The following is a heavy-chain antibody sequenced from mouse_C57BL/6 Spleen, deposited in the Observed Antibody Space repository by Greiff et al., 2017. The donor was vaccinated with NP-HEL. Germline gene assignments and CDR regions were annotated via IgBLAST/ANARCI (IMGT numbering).Heavy chain of an antibody. V-gene: IGHV14-1*01. CDR1: GFNIKDYY. J-gene: IGHJ3*01. CDR3: TRGNYGSSYWFAY. D-gene: IGHD1-1*01. CDR2: IDPEDGDT. Sequence: EVQLKESGAELVRPGASVKLSCTASGFNIKDYYMHWVKQRPEQGLEWIGRIDPEDGDTEYAPKFQGKATMTADTSSNTAYLQLSSLTSEDTAVYYCTRGNYGSSYWFAYWGQGTLVTVSA.